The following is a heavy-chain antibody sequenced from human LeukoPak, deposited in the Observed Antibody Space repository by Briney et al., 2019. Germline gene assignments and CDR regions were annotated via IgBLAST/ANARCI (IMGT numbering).Heavy chain of an antibody. CDR3: ARGGRAFDV. CDR2: IYYSGST. D-gene: IGHD3-16*01. Sequence: PSETLSLTCTVSGGSISSYYWSWIRQPPGKGLEWIGYIYYSGSTNYNPSLKSRVTISVDTSKNQFSLKLSSVTAADTSVYYCARGGRAFDVWGQGTPISVSP. V-gene: IGHV4-59*08. J-gene: IGHJ3*01. CDR1: GGSISSYY.